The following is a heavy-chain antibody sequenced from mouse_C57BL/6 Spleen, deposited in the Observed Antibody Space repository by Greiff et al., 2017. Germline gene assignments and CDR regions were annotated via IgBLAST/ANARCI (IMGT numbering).Heavy chain of an antibody. CDR2: ISYDGSN. V-gene: IGHV3-6*01. Sequence: EVKLQESGPGLVKPSQSLSLTCSVTGYSITSGYYWNWIRQFPGNKLEWMGYISYDGSNNYNPSLKNRISITRDTSKNQFFLKLNSVTTEDTATYYCARDRDYSNYVAFAYWGQGTLVTVSA. D-gene: IGHD2-5*01. CDR1: GYSITSGYY. J-gene: IGHJ3*01. CDR3: ARDRDYSNYVAFAY.